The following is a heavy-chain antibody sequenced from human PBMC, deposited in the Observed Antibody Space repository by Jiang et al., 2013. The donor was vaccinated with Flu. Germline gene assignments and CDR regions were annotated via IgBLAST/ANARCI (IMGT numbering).Heavy chain of an antibody. CDR1: GYIFTDFY. J-gene: IGHJ5*01. CDR2: INPGSGNT. V-gene: IGHV1-46*01. D-gene: IGHD2-2*01. Sequence: EVKKPGASVKISCKASGYIFTDFYIHWVRQARGHGLEWMGLINPGSGNTGYTPIFQSRVVMTTDTSTTTVYLELSSLRFDDSAIYYCARGGSRVVQTGSGPMSSFGDTWGHGTLVTVTS. CDR3: ARGGSRVVQTGSGPMSSFGDT.